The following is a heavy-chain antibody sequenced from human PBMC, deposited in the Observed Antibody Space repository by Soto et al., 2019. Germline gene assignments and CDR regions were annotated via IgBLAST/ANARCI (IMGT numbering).Heavy chain of an antibody. D-gene: IGHD5-18*01. V-gene: IGHV1-18*04. Sequence: QVQLVQSGAEVKKPGASVKVSCKASGYTFTSYGISWVRQAPGQGLEWMGWISAYNGNTNYAQKLQGRVTMTTDTSTSTAYMELRSLRSDDTAVYYCAREIQLWPSDYYYGMDVWGQGTTVTVSS. CDR3: AREIQLWPSDYYYGMDV. CDR1: GYTFTSYG. CDR2: ISAYNGNT. J-gene: IGHJ6*02.